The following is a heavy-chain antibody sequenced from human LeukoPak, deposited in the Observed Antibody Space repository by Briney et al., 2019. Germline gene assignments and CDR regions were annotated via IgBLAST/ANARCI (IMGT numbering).Heavy chain of an antibody. CDR1: GGSISSYY. V-gene: IGHV4-4*07. Sequence: SETLSLTCTVSGGSISSYYWSWIRQPAGKGLEWIGRIYGSGGTNYNSSLKSRVTMTADTSKNQFSLKLSSVTAADTAVYYCAREGITIFGVVIPYYMDVWGKGTTVTVSS. J-gene: IGHJ6*03. CDR2: IYGSGGT. D-gene: IGHD3-3*01. CDR3: AREGITIFGVVIPYYMDV.